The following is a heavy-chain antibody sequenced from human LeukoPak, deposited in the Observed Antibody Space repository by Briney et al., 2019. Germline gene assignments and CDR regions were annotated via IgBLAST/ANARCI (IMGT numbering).Heavy chain of an antibody. D-gene: IGHD5-24*01. Sequence: TGGSLRLSCTVSGFTLSSYEMSWIRQAPGKGLEWVSSIDYDGGSGHYADSVKGRFTISRDNSKNTLYLQVNSLRAEDTAVYYCAKERKMAIPYYFDYWGQGTLVTVSS. CDR3: AKERKMAIPYYFDY. J-gene: IGHJ4*02. V-gene: IGHV3-23*01. CDR2: IDYDGGSG. CDR1: GFTLSSYE.